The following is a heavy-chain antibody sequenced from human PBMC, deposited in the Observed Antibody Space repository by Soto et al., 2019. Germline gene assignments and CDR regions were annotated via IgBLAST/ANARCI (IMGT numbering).Heavy chain of an antibody. V-gene: IGHV1-24*01. J-gene: IGHJ6*02. CDR1: GYTLTELS. D-gene: IGHD6-13*01. CDR2: FDPEDGET. CDR3: ASEGAAAGTYYYGMDV. Sequence: ASVKVSCKVSGYTLTELSMHWVRQAPGKGLEWMGGFDPEDGETIYAQKFQGRVTMTEDTSTDTAYMELSSLRSEDTAVYYCASEGAAAGTYYYGMDVSGQGTTVTVSS.